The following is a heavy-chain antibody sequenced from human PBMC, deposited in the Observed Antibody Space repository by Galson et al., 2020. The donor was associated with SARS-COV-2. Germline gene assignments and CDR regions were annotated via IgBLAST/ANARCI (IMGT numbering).Heavy chain of an antibody. D-gene: IGHD2-2*01. CDR1: GFTFSSYA. J-gene: IGHJ6*02. Sequence: GGSLRLSCAASGFTFSSYAMPWVRQAPGKGLEWVAVISYDGSNKYYADSVKGRFTISRDNSKNTLYLQMNSLRAEDTAVYYWARDLEPAAMHYYYDGMDVWGQGTTVTVSS. CDR2: ISYDGSNK. CDR3: ARDLEPAAMHYYYDGMDV. V-gene: IGHV3-30-3*01.